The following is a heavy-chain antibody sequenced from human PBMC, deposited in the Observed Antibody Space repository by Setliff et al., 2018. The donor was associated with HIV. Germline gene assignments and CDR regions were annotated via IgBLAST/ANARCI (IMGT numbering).Heavy chain of an antibody. Sequence: ASVKVSCKASGYTFTSYDINWVRQATGQGLEWMGWMNPNRGNTGYAQKLQGRVTMTRNTSLSTAYMDLSSLRSEDTAVYYCARGLAVAGKSYYSYYYMDVWGKGTTVTVSS. V-gene: IGHV1-8*01. J-gene: IGHJ6*03. CDR1: GYTFTSYD. CDR3: ARGLAVAGKSYYSYYYMDV. CDR2: MNPNRGNT. D-gene: IGHD6-19*01.